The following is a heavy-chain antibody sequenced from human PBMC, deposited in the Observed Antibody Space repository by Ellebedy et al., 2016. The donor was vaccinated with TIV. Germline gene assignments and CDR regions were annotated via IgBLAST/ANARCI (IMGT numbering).Heavy chain of an antibody. CDR3: ARDRPHIAVAGTGMSFY. Sequence: SVKVSCXASGGTFSSYAISWVRQAPGQGLEWMGGIIPIFGTANYAQKFQGRVTITADESTSTAYMELSSLRSEDTAVYYCARDRPHIAVAGTGMSFYWGQGTLVTVSS. CDR1: GGTFSSYA. V-gene: IGHV1-69*13. CDR2: IIPIFGTA. D-gene: IGHD6-19*01. J-gene: IGHJ4*02.